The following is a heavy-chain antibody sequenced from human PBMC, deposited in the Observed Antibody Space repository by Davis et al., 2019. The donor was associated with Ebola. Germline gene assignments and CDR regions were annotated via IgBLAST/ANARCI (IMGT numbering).Heavy chain of an antibody. Sequence: PSETLSLTCTVSGGSIRSYYWTWIRQPPGRGLEWIGYIFYTGSTNYNPSLESRVTISVDTSKNQFSLKVSSVTAADTAVYHCARHQGSWSFYYVDYWGQGTLVTVSS. D-gene: IGHD3-10*01. V-gene: IGHV4-59*08. CDR3: ARHQGSWSFYYVDY. J-gene: IGHJ4*02. CDR1: GGSIRSYY. CDR2: IFYTGST.